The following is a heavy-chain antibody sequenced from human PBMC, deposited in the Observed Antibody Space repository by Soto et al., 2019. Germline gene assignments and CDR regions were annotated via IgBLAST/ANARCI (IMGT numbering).Heavy chain of an antibody. D-gene: IGHD3-10*01. Sequence: PSETLSLTCTVSGGSISSYYWSWIRQPPGKGLEWIGYIYYSGSTNYNPSLKSRVTISVDTSKNQFSLKLSSVTAADTAVYYCARWGQGFGELGPQNYYYYYGMDVWGPGNTGTVS. CDR3: ARWGQGFGELGPQNYYYYYGMDV. J-gene: IGHJ6*02. CDR1: GGSISSYY. CDR2: IYYSGST. V-gene: IGHV4-59*01.